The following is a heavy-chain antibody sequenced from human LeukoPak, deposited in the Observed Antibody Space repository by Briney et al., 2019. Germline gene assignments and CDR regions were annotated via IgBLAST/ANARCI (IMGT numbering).Heavy chain of an antibody. CDR2: ISSSSSYI. V-gene: IGHV3-21*01. J-gene: IGHJ4*02. CDR1: GFTFSSYS. D-gene: IGHD1-26*01. Sequence: GGSLRLSCAASGFTFSSYSMNWVRQAPGKGLEWVSSISSSSSYIYYAGSVKGRFTISRDNAKNSLYLQMNSLRAEDTAVYYCARERELDYWGQGTLVTVSS. CDR3: ARERELDY.